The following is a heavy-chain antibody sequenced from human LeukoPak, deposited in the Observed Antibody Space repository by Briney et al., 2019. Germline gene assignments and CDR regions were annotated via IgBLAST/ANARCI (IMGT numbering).Heavy chain of an antibody. CDR2: ISSSSSTM. CDR3: ARGGSGWYRAFDY. V-gene: IGHV3-48*04. Sequence: GGSLRLSCVASGFTFSSYSMNWVRQAPGKGLEWVSYISSSSSTMYYADSVKGRFTISRDNAKNTLYLQMNSLRAEDTAVYYCARGGSGWYRAFDYWGQGTLVTVSS. CDR1: GFTFSSYS. J-gene: IGHJ4*02. D-gene: IGHD6-19*01.